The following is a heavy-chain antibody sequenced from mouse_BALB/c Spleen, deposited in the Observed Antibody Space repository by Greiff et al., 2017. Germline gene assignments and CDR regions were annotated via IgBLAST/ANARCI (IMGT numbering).Heavy chain of an antibody. D-gene: IGHD1-3*01. J-gene: IGHJ4*01. Sequence: QVQLKQSGPGLVQPSQSLSITCTVSGFSLTSYGVHWVRQSPGKGLEWLGVIWSGGSTDYNAAFISRLSISKDNSKSQVFFKMNSLQADDTAIYYWVRKKLLFRYAMDYWGQGTSVTVSA. CDR3: VRKKLLFRYAMDY. CDR1: GFSLTSYG. CDR2: IWSGGST. V-gene: IGHV2-2-2*01.